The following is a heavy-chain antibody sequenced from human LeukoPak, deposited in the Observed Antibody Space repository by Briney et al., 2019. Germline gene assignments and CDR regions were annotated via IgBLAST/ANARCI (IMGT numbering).Heavy chain of an antibody. Sequence: ASVKVSCKASGYTFTGYYMHWVRQAPGQGLEWMGWINPNNGGTDYAQKFQGRVTMTRDTSISTAYMELSRLRSDDTAVYYCARSSPPRWELPDYWGQGTLVTVSS. CDR2: INPNNGGT. CDR1: GYTFTGYY. D-gene: IGHD1-26*01. CDR3: ARSSPPRWELPDY. V-gene: IGHV1-2*02. J-gene: IGHJ4*02.